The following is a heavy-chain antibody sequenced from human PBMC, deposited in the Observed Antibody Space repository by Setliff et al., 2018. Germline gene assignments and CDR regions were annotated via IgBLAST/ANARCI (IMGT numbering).Heavy chain of an antibody. D-gene: IGHD3-22*01. Sequence: EASVKVSCKASGYTFTSHYMHWVRQAPELGLEWMGTINPSSGRTSYAQKFQGRVTMTRDTSTSTVYMDMSSLRSEDTAVYYCARDVFPYHYEGAFDIRGQGTMVTVSS. CDR2: INPSSGRT. J-gene: IGHJ3*02. CDR1: GYTFTSHY. CDR3: ARDVFPYHYEGAFDI. V-gene: IGHV1-46*01.